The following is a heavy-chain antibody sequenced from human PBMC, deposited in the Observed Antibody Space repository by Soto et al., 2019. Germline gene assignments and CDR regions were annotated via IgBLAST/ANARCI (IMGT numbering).Heavy chain of an antibody. CDR3: ARGRSSGWSYYYYYYMDV. V-gene: IGHV4-34*01. Sequence: SETLSLTCAVYGGSFSGYYWSWIRQPPGKGLEWIGEINHSGSTNYNPSLKSRVTISVDTSKNQFSLKLSSVTAADTAVYYCARGRSSGWSYYYYYYMDVWGKGTTVTV. CDR2: INHSGST. J-gene: IGHJ6*03. CDR1: GGSFSGYY. D-gene: IGHD6-19*01.